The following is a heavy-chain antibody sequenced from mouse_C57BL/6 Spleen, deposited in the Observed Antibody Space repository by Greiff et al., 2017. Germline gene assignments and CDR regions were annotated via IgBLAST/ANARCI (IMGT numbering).Heavy chain of an antibody. CDR3: ARRGYGSSYSRYFDV. D-gene: IGHD1-1*01. J-gene: IGHJ1*03. CDR2: IWSGGST. V-gene: IGHV2-2*01. Sequence: QVHVKQSGPGLVQPSQSLSITCTVSGFSLTSYGVHWVRQSPGKGLEWLGVIWSGGSTDYNAAFISRLSISKDNSKSQVFFKMNSLQADDTAIYYCARRGYGSSYSRYFDVWGTGTTVTVSS. CDR1: GFSLTSYG.